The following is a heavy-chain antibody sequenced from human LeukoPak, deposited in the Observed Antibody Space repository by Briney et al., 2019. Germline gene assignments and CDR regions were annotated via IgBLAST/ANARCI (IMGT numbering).Heavy chain of an antibody. J-gene: IGHJ5*02. CDR2: ISSSSSTI. V-gene: IGHV3-48*01. D-gene: IGHD2-2*01. CDR3: AKDLGCSSTSCYAAYNWFDP. CDR1: GFTFSSYS. Sequence: GGSLRLSCAASGFTFSSYSMNWVRQAPGKGLEWVSYISSSSSTIYYADSVKGRFTISRDNAKSSLYLQMNSLRAEDTAVYYCAKDLGCSSTSCYAAYNWFDPWGQGTLVTVSS.